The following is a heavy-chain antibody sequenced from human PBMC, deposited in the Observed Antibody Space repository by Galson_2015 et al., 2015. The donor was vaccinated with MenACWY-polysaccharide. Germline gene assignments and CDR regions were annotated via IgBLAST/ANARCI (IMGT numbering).Heavy chain of an antibody. CDR3: ARGPEWAYFDY. CDR2: IKQDGSDK. CDR1: GFTFRSYW. Sequence: SLRLSCAASGFTFRSYWMSWVRQAPGKGLEWVANIKQDGSDKYYVDSVKGRFTISRDNARNSLYLQMNSLRAEDTAVYYCARGPEWAYFDYWGRGTLVTVSS. D-gene: IGHD3-3*01. V-gene: IGHV3-7*01. J-gene: IGHJ4*02.